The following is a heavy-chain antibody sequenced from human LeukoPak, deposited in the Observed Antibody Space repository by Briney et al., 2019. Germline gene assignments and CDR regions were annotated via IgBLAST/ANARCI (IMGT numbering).Heavy chain of an antibody. CDR2: IYYSGST. CDR1: GASISTYY. D-gene: IGHD2/OR15-2a*01. J-gene: IGHJ4*02. CDR3: ARGATSLSYFDS. Sequence: SQTLSLTCTVSGASISTYYWSWIRQPPGKGLECIGYIYYSGSTNYNPSLKSRVTISVDTSKNQFSLKLSSVTAADTAVYYCARGATSLSYFDSRGQGTLVTVSS. V-gene: IGHV4-59*01.